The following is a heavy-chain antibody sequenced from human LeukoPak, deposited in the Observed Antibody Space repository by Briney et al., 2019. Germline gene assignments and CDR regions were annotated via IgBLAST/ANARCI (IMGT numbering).Heavy chain of an antibody. Sequence: PSETLSLTCTVSGGSISSSSYYWGWIRQPPGKGLEWIGSIYYSGSTYYNPSLKSRVTISVDTSKNQFSLKLSSVTAADTAVYYCARVWLGQGGDMAAAGIRWFDPWGQGTLVTVSS. CDR3: ARVWLGQGGDMAAAGIRWFDP. J-gene: IGHJ5*02. D-gene: IGHD6-13*01. CDR1: GGSISSSSYY. V-gene: IGHV4-39*01. CDR2: IYYSGST.